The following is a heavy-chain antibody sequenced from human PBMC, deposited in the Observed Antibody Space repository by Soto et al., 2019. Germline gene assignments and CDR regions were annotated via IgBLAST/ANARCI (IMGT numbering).Heavy chain of an antibody. V-gene: IGHV5-51*01. CDR1: GYSFTSYW. J-gene: IGHJ6*03. D-gene: IGHD3-3*01. Sequence: GESLKISCKGSGYSFTSYWIGWVRQMPGKGLEWMGIIYPGDSDTRYSPSFQGQVTISADKSISTAYLQWSSLKASDTAMYYCARHSYDFWSGYHYYYYYMDVWGKGTTVTVSS. CDR2: IYPGDSDT. CDR3: ARHSYDFWSGYHYYYYYMDV.